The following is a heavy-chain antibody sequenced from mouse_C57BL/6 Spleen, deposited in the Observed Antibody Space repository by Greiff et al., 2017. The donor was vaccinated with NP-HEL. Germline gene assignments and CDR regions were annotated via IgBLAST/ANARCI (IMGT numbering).Heavy chain of an antibody. V-gene: IGHV1-81*01. CDR1: GYTFTSYG. J-gene: IGHJ1*03. CDR2: IYPRSGNT. D-gene: IGHD1-1*01. CDR3: ARGGEIYYYVDV. Sequence: QVQLQQSGAELARPGASVKLSCKASGYTFTSYGISWVKQRTGQGLEWIGEIYPRSGNTYYNEKFKGKATLTADKSSSTAYMELRSLTSEDSAVYFCARGGEIYYYVDVWGTGTTVTVSS.